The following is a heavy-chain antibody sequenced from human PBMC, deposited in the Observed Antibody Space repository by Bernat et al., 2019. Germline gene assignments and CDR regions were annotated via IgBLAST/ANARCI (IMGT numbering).Heavy chain of an antibody. CDR3: ARRLWGVTDFFDP. J-gene: IGHJ5*02. V-gene: IGHV4-61*01. CDR1: GGSVSSASYY. D-gene: IGHD3-10*01. Sequence: QVQLQESGPGLVKPSETLSLTCTVSGGSVSSASYYWSWIRQPPGKGLEWIGYIYYSGSTNYNPSLKSRVTISVDTSKNQFSLKLSSVTAADTAVYYCARRLWGVTDFFDPWGQGTLVTVSS. CDR2: IYYSGST.